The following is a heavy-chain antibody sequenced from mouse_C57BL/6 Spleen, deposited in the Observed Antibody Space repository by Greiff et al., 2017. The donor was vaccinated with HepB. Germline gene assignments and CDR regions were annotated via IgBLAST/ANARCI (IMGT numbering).Heavy chain of an antibody. CDR2: ISSGSSTI. V-gene: IGHV5-17*01. D-gene: IGHD1-1*01. J-gene: IGHJ4*01. Sequence: EVMLVESGGGLVKPGGSLKLSCAASGFTFSDYGMHWVRQAPEKGLEWVAYISSGSSTIYYADTVKGRFTISRDNAKNTLFLQMTSLRSEDTAMYYCARIYYGSSPLYYYAMDYWGQGTSVTVSS. CDR3: ARIYYGSSPLYYYAMDY. CDR1: GFTFSDYG.